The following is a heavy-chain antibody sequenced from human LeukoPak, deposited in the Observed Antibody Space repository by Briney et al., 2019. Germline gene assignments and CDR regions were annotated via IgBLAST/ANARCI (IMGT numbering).Heavy chain of an antibody. CDR3: ARGLTYYYGSGSYYNDRYYYYYMDV. J-gene: IGHJ6*03. Sequence: SVKVSCKASGGTFSSYAISWVRQAPGQGLEWMGGIIPILGTANYAQKFQGRVTITADKSTSTAYVELSSLRSEDTAVYYCARGLTYYYGSGSYYNDRYYYYYMDVWGKGTTVTVSS. V-gene: IGHV1-69*10. D-gene: IGHD3-10*01. CDR2: IIPILGTA. CDR1: GGTFSSYA.